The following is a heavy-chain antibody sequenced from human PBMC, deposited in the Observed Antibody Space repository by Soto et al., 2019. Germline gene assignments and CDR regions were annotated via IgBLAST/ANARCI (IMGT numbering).Heavy chain of an antibody. CDR1: GFTLSSYW. D-gene: IGHD2-15*01. J-gene: IGHJ4*02. Sequence: EVQLVESGGGLVQPGGSLRLSCAASGFTLSSYWMHWVRQAPGRELMWVSRISSDGTDVLHADSVKGRFTISRDNARNTVYLQMNSLRAEDTAVYFCARDQTVRGPSTLDSWGQGTLVAVSS. V-gene: IGHV3-74*01. CDR2: ISSDGTDV. CDR3: ARDQTVRGPSTLDS.